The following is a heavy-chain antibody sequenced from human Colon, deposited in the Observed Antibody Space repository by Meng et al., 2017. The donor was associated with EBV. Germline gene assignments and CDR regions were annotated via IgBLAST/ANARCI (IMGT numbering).Heavy chain of an antibody. V-gene: IGHV3-23*01. CDR3: AKGGGNSAAEYFQH. Sequence: EVQLXXXXXGLVXPXXXLRLXXXASGFTFTSYVMRWVRQAPGKGLEWVSTISAIGNTYYAASVKGRFTISRDISKNTLYLQMNDLRAEDTAVYYCAKGGGNSAAEYFQHWGQGTLVTVSS. CDR2: ISAIGNT. D-gene: IGHD4-23*01. CDR1: GFTFTSYV. J-gene: IGHJ1*01.